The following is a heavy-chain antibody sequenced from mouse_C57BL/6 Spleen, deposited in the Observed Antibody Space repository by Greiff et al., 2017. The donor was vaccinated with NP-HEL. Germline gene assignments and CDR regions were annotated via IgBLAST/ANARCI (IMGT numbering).Heavy chain of an antibody. V-gene: IGHV1-81*01. J-gene: IGHJ3*01. CDR3: AIYYYGSSTWFAY. Sequence: QVQLQQSGAELARPGASVKLSCKASGYTFTSYGISWVKQRTGQGLEWIGEIYPRSGNTYYNEKFKGKATLTADKSSSTAYMELRSLTSEDSAVYFCAIYYYGSSTWFAYWGQGTLVTVSA. CDR2: IYPRSGNT. D-gene: IGHD1-1*01. CDR1: GYTFTSYG.